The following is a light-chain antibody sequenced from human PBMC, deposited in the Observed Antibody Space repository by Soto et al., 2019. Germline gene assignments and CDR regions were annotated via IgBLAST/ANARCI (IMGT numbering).Light chain of an antibody. CDR3: QSYDGSLSGYV. V-gene: IGLV1-40*01. CDR1: SSNIGAGYD. CDR2: GNS. J-gene: IGLJ1*01. Sequence: QSVLTQPPSVSGAPGQRVTISCTGSSSNIGAGYDVHWYQQLPGTAPKLLIYGNSNRPSGVPDRFSGSKSGTSASLAITGLQAEDEADYYCQSYDGSLSGYVFGTGTKVPS.